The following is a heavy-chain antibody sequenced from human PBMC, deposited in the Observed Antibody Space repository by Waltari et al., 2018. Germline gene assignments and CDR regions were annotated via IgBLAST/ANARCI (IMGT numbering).Heavy chain of an antibody. J-gene: IGHJ4*02. Sequence: EVQLLESGGDLVQPGGSLRLSCTVSGFIFSSYAMTWVRQAPGKGLGWVSGISYNGGTTYDADSVKARFTISRDNSRNTLVLQRNSLRAEDTAVYYCARDQFGLAAVRALLSWGRGTLVTVSS. CDR3: ARDQFGLAAVRALLS. CDR2: ISYNGGTT. D-gene: IGHD6-13*01. V-gene: IGHV3-23*01. CDR1: GFIFSSYA.